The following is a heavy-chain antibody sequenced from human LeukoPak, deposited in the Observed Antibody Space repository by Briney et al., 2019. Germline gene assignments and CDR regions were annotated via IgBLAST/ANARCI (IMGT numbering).Heavy chain of an antibody. CDR2: IYYSGST. CDR1: GGSISSYY. J-gene: IGHJ4*02. Sequence: SETLSLTCTVSGGSISSYYWSWIRQPPGKGLEWIGYIYYSGSTNYNPPLKSRVTISVDTSKNQFSLKLSSVTAADTAVYYCARAHDDSSGYYYVDYWGQGTLVTVSS. D-gene: IGHD3-22*01. V-gene: IGHV4-59*01. CDR3: ARAHDDSSGYYYVDY.